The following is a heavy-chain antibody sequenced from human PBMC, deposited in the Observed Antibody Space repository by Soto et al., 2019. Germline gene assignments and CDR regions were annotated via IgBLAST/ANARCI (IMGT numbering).Heavy chain of an antibody. CDR1: GFTFSSYW. Sequence: GGSLRLSCAASGFTFSSYWMSWVRQAPGKGLEWVANIKQDGSEKYYVDSVKGRFTISRDNAKNSLYLQMNSLRAEDTAVYYCASGRYRDPFDIWGQGTMVTVSS. J-gene: IGHJ3*02. V-gene: IGHV3-7*01. D-gene: IGHD1-20*01. CDR3: ASGRYRDPFDI. CDR2: IKQDGSEK.